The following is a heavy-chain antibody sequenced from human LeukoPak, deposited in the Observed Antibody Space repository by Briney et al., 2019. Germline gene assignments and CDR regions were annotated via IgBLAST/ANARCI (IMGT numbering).Heavy chain of an antibody. J-gene: IGHJ2*01. V-gene: IGHV3-33*06. Sequence: PGRSLRLSCAASGFTFSSYGMQWVRQAPGKGLEWVAVIWYDETNKYYADSVKGRFTISRDNSKNTLYLQMNSLRAEDTAVYYCAKDLYGGNRYFALWGRGTLVTVSS. CDR3: AKDLYGGNRYFAL. CDR1: GFTFSSYG. D-gene: IGHD4-23*01. CDR2: IWYDETNK.